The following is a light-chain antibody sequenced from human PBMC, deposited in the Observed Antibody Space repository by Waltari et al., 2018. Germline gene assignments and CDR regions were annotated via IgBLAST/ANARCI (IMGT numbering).Light chain of an antibody. Sequence: SYKLTQPPSVSVSPGQTVRITCTADTLPKQYAYWYQQKPGQAPVLVIYKDNERPSGIPERFSGSSSGKTVTLTIREVQAEDEADYYCQSADNTETFLGVFGGGTKLTVL. CDR3: QSADNTETFLGV. V-gene: IGLV3-25*03. CDR1: TLPKQY. J-gene: IGLJ3*02. CDR2: KDN.